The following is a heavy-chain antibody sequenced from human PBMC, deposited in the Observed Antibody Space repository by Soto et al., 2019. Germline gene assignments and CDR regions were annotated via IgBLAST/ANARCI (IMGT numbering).Heavy chain of an antibody. CDR2: ISAYNGNT. V-gene: IGHV1-18*04. Sequence: QVQLVQSGAEVKKPGASVKVSCKASGYTFTSYGISWVRQAPGQGLEWMGWISAYNGNTNYAQKLQGRVTMTTDTSTSTAYMELSSRRSDDTAVYYCARVPGYDYVWGSYRPFDYWGQGTLVTVSS. D-gene: IGHD3-16*02. J-gene: IGHJ4*02. CDR1: GYTFTSYG. CDR3: ARVPGYDYVWGSYRPFDY.